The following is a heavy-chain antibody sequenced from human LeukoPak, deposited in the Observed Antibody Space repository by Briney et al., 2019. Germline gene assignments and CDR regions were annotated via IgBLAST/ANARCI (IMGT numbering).Heavy chain of an antibody. CDR1: GLTLKNYW. J-gene: IGHJ5*02. Sequence: GGSLRLSCETSGLTLKNYWMSWLRRAPGKGLEWVYRSKYDGSTARYAGSVKGRFTMSQDKARTTFSLQMNSLRVDDRALYYCAKSDWFDACGRGILVTVSS. V-gene: IGHV3-74*01. CDR3: AKSDWFDA. CDR2: SKYDGSTA.